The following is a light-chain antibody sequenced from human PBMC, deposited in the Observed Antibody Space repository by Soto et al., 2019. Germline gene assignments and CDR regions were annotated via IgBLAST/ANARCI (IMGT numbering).Light chain of an antibody. V-gene: IGLV2-23*01. CDR1: SSDIGNYNL. J-gene: IGLJ2*01. CDR2: EYN. CDR3: CSYAGSITLL. Sequence: QSALTQPASVSGSPGQSITISCTGASSDIGNYNLVSWYQHHTGKAPKLMIYEYNKRPSGISNRFSGSKSGNTASLTISGLQAEDEAAYYCCSYAGSITLLFGGGTKVTVL.